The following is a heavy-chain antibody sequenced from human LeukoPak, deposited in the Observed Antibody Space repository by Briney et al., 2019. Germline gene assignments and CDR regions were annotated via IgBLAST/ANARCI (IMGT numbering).Heavy chain of an antibody. Sequence: SETLSLTCTVSGGSISSYYWSWIRQPPGKGLEWIGYIYTSGSTNYNPSLKSRVTISVGTSKNQFSLKLSSVTAADTAVYYCARQGISGARSYYYDSRGAFDIWGQGTMVTVSS. CDR3: ARQGISGARSYYYDSRGAFDI. J-gene: IGHJ3*02. D-gene: IGHD3-22*01. CDR2: IYTSGST. V-gene: IGHV4-4*09. CDR1: GGSISSYY.